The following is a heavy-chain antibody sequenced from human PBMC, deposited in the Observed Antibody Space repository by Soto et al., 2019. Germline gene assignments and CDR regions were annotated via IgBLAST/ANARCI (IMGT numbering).Heavy chain of an antibody. Sequence: ASVKVSCKASGYTFTSYGISWVRQAPGQGLEWMGWISAYNGNTNYAQKLQGRVTMTTDTSTSTAYMELRSLRSDDTAVYYCARDLPLWFGELSPNNNWFDTWGQGTLVTVSS. CDR1: GYTFTSYG. CDR3: ARDLPLWFGELSPNNNWFDT. V-gene: IGHV1-18*01. J-gene: IGHJ5*02. D-gene: IGHD3-10*01. CDR2: ISAYNGNT.